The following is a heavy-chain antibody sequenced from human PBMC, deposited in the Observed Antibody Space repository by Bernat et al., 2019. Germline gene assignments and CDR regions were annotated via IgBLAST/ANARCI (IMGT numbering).Heavy chain of an antibody. CDR3: ARDLTALRTWYLDL. Sequence: EVQLVESGGGLVQPGGSLRLSCAASGFTFSSYSMNWVRQAPGKGLEWVSYISTSGTYIYYADSVRGRFTISRDNAKNSLYLQMNILRAEDTAIYYCARDLTALRTWYLDLWGRGTMVTVSS. J-gene: IGHJ2*01. CDR2: ISTSGTYI. V-gene: IGHV3-21*05. CDR1: GFTFSSYS. D-gene: IGHD2-21*02.